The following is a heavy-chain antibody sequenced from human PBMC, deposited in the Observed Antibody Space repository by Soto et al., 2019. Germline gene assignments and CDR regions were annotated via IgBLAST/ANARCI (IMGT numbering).Heavy chain of an antibody. V-gene: IGHV3-23*01. CDR2: ISGSGGST. D-gene: IGHD6-19*01. CDR3: AKGAGQWLVHQTRYFDY. J-gene: IGHJ4*02. CDR1: GFTFSSYA. Sequence: GGSLRLSCAASGFTFSSYAMSWVRQAPGKGLEWVSAISGSGGSTYYADSVKGRFTISRDNSKNTLYLQMNSLRAEDTAVYYCAKGAGQWLVHQTRYFDYWGQGTLVTVSS.